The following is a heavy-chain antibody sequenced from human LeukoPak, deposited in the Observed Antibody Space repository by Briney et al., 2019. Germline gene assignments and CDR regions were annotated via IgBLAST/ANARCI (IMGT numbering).Heavy chain of an antibody. J-gene: IGHJ4*02. V-gene: IGHV1-69*05. CDR2: IIPIFGTA. Sequence: GASVKVSCNLSTGTFSSYAISWVRQAPGQGLEWMGRIIPIFGTANYAQKFQGRVTITTDESTSTAYMELSSLRSEDTVVYYCARGVVPYSSSSSLDYWAQGTLVTVS. D-gene: IGHD6-6*01. CDR1: TGTFSSYA. CDR3: ARGVVPYSSSSSLDY.